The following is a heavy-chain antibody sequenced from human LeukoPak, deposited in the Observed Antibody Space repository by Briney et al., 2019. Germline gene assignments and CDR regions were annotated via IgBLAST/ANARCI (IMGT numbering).Heavy chain of an antibody. D-gene: IGHD3-10*02. CDR2: ISSSSSYI. CDR1: GFTFRSYS. J-gene: IGHJ4*02. Sequence: RAGGSLRLSCAASGFTFRSYSMNWVRQAPGKGLEWVSSISSSSSYIYYADSVKGRFTISRDNAKNSLYLQMNSLRAEDTAVYYCARGASLFNFDYWGQGTLVTVSS. V-gene: IGHV3-21*01. CDR3: ARGASLFNFDY.